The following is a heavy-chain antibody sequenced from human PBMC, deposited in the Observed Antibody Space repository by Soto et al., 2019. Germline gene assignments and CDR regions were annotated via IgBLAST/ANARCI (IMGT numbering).Heavy chain of an antibody. Sequence: SETLSLTCAVYGGSFSGYYWSWIRQPPGKGLEWIGEINHSGSTNYNPSLKSRVTISVDTSKNQFSLKLSSVTAADTAVYYCAGTVVVVAATDAFDIWGQGTMVTVSS. CDR3: AGTVVVVAATDAFDI. CDR1: GGSFSGYY. V-gene: IGHV4-34*01. CDR2: INHSGST. J-gene: IGHJ3*02. D-gene: IGHD2-15*01.